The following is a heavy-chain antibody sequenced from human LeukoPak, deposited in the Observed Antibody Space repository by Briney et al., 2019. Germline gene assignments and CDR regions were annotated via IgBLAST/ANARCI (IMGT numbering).Heavy chain of an antibody. CDR1: GFTFSSYA. V-gene: IGHV3-23*01. CDR3: AKAIVAGAPGRFDY. CDR2: ISGSGGST. J-gene: IGHJ4*02. Sequence: QPGGSLRLSCAASGFTFSSYAMHWVRQAPGKGLEWVSAISGSGGSTYYADSVKGRFTISRDNSKNTLYLQINTLRPEDTAMYYCAKAIVAGAPGRFDYWGQGTLVTVSS. D-gene: IGHD2-2*01.